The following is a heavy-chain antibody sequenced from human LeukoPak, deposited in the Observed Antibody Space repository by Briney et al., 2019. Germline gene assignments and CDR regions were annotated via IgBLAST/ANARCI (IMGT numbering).Heavy chain of an antibody. D-gene: IGHD2-21*01. CDR3: ARVNGYSFPYFDY. CDR2: IYYSGST. CDR1: GGSISKFY. J-gene: IGHJ4*02. Sequence: SETLSLTCTVSGGSISKFYWSWIRQPPGKGLEWIGYIYYSGSTYYNPSLKSRVTISVDTSKNQFSLKLSSVTAADTAVYYYARVNGYSFPYFDYWGQGTLVTVSS. V-gene: IGHV4-59*12.